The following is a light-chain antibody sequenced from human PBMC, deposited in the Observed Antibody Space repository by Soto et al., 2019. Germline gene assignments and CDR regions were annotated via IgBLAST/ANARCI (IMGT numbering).Light chain of an antibody. Sequence: DIQMTQSPSSLSASVGDRVTITCRVSESISTWLAWYQQKPGKAPKLLIYGASSLESGVPPRFSGDGSETEFTLTISSLQRDDFGTYYCQQYSRLWSFGQGTKVEIE. CDR1: ESISTW. J-gene: IGKJ1*01. V-gene: IGKV1-5*03. CDR2: GAS. CDR3: QQYSRLWS.